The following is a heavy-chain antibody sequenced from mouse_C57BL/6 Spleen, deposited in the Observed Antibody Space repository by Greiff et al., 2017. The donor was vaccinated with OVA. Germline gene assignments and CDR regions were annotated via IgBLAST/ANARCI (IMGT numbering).Heavy chain of an antibody. CDR1: GYTFTDYY. D-gene: IGHD2-12*01. J-gene: IGHJ3*01. V-gene: IGHV1-26*01. Sequence: EVQLQQSGPELVKPGASVKISCKASGYTFTDYYMNWVKQSHGKSLEWIGDINPNNGGTSYNQKFKGKATLTVDKSSSTAYMELRSLTSEDSAVYYCAGGYYKAWFADWGQGTLVTVSA. CDR3: AGGYYKAWFAD. CDR2: INPNNGGT.